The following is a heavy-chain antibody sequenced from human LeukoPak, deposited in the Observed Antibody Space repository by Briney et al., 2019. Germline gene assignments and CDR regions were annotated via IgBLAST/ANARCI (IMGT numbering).Heavy chain of an antibody. CDR2: IIPIFGTA. J-gene: IGHJ5*02. D-gene: IGHD3-10*01. V-gene: IGHV1-69*13. CDR1: RGTFSSYA. Sequence: SVKVSYKASRGTFSSYAISWVRQAPGQGLEWMGGIIPIFGTANYAQKFQGRVTITADESKSTAYMELSSLRSEDTAVYYCARDVGENWFDPWGQGTLVTVSS. CDR3: ARDVGENWFDP.